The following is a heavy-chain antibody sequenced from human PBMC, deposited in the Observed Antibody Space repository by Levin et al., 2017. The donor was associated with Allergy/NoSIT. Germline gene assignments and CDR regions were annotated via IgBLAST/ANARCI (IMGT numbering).Heavy chain of an antibody. CDR1: GFTFSNAW. V-gene: IGHV3-15*01. Sequence: GGSLRLSCAASGFTFSNAWMSWVRQAPGKGLEWVGRIKSKTDGGTTDYAAPVKGRFTISRDDSKNTLYLQMNSLKTEDTAVYYCTGLWFARGYFDYWGQGTLVTVSS. CDR2: IKSKTDGGTT. J-gene: IGHJ4*02. CDR3: TGLWFARGYFDY. D-gene: IGHD3-10*01.